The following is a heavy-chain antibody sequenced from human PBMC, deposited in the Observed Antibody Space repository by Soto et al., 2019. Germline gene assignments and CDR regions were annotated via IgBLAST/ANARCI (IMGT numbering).Heavy chain of an antibody. Sequence: PGGSLRLSCAASGFTFSSYEMNWVRQAPGKGLEWVSYISGSGSSIYYADSVKGRFTISRDNAKNSLYLQMNGLRAEDTAVYYCERESDYDTFDSWGQGTLVTVSS. CDR2: ISGSGSSI. D-gene: IGHD3-9*01. V-gene: IGHV3-48*03. CDR3: ERESDYDTFDS. J-gene: IGHJ4*02. CDR1: GFTFSSYE.